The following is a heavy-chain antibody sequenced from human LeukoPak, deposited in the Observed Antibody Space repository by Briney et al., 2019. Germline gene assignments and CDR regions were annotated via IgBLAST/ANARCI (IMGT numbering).Heavy chain of an antibody. D-gene: IGHD6-13*01. V-gene: IGHV4-4*07. CDR2: IYSSGKT. CDR3: ARTTEAHSWRTRYYDYYMDV. CDR1: GASISNNY. J-gene: IGHJ6*03. Sequence: PSETLSLTCTVSGASISNNYWTWIRQPARMGLEWIGRIYSSGKTNYNPSLTSRVTISVDTSKNQFSLKLSSVTAAETAVYYCARTTEAHSWRTRYYDYYMDVWGKGTTVTVSS.